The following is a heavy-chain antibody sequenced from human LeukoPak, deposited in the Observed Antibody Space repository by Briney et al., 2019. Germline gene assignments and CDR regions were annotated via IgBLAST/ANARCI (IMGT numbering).Heavy chain of an antibody. D-gene: IGHD3-22*01. J-gene: IGHJ4*02. CDR3: AKDPTYYYDSTGGLLY. CDR2: ITSSGSTDYT. V-gene: IGHV3-23*05. CDR1: GFNFSSFA. Sequence: GGSLRLSCVASGFNFSSFAMSWVRQAPGKGLEWVSAITSSGSTDYTYYADSVKGRFTISRDNSKNTLYLEMNSLRAEDTAVYYCAKDPTYYYDSTGGLLYWGQGTLVTVSS.